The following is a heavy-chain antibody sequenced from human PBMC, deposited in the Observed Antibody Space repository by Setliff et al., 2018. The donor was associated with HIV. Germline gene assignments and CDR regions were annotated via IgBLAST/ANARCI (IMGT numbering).Heavy chain of an antibody. J-gene: IGHJ4*02. CDR3: ARSPYCTGGSCNSRRSIDS. D-gene: IGHD2-15*01. Sequence: ASVKVSCKTSGHTFNSFYLHWVRQAPGQGLEWMSMINPSGGNTDHYAQRFQGRLSMTRDTSTGTVYLELSSLTSEDSAVYYCARSPYCTGGSCNSRRSIDSWGQGALVTVSS. CDR1: GHTFNSFY. CDR2: INPSGGNTD. V-gene: IGHV1-46*02.